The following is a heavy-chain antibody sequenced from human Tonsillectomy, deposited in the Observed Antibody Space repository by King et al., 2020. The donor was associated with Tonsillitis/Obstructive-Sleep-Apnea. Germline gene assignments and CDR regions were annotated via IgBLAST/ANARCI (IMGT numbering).Heavy chain of an antibody. CDR3: ARPYYDILTGYYYFDY. J-gene: IGHJ4*02. Sequence: QLQESGPGLVKPSETLSLTCTVSGGSISSSSYYWGWIRQPPGQGLEWIGSIYYSGSTYYNPSLKSRVTISVDTSKNQFSLKLSSVTAADTAVYYCARPYYDILTGYYYFDYWGQGTLVTVSS. CDR1: GGSISSSSYY. D-gene: IGHD3-9*01. V-gene: IGHV4-39*01. CDR2: IYYSGST.